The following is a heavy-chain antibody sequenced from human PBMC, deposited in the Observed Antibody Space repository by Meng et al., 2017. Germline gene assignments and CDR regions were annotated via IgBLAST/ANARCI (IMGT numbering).Heavy chain of an antibody. J-gene: IGHJ4*02. CDR1: GFTFSSYS. D-gene: IGHD5-24*01. CDR2: ISSSSSYI. Sequence: GESLKISCAASGFTFSSYSMNWVRQAPGKGLEWVSSISSSSSYIYYADSVKGRFTISRDNSKNTLYLQMNSLRAEDTAVYYCARVQSNLDYWGQGTLVTVSS. CDR3: ARVQSNLDY. V-gene: IGHV3-21*01.